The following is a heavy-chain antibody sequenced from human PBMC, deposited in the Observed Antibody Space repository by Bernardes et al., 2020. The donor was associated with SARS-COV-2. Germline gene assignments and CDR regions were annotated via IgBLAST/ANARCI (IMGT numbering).Heavy chain of an antibody. Sequence: GGSLRLSCAASGFTVSSNYMTWVRQAPGKGLEWVSVIYSGGDTYYADSVKGRFTISRDNSKNTLYLQMSNMRAEDTAVYHCARAPGTGHYYGFDYWGQGTLVTVSS. J-gene: IGHJ4*02. V-gene: IGHV3-53*01. CDR2: IYSGGDT. CDR3: ARAPGTGHYYGFDY. CDR1: GFTVSSNY. D-gene: IGHD3-22*01.